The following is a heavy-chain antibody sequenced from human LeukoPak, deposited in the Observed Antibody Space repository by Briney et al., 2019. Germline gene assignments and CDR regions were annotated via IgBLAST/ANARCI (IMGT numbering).Heavy chain of an antibody. D-gene: IGHD6-19*01. CDR3: ARQWLGIDY. CDR1: GGSISSSSYY. Sequence: SETLSLTCTVSGGSISSSSYYWGWIRQPPGKGLEWIGYIYYSGSTNYNPSLKSRVTISVDTSKNQLSLKLSSVTAADTAVYYCARQWLGIDYWGQGTLVTVSS. V-gene: IGHV4-61*05. CDR2: IYYSGST. J-gene: IGHJ4*02.